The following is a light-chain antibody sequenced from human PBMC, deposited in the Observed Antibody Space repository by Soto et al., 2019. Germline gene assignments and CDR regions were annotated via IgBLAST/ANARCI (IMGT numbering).Light chain of an antibody. CDR2: GNT. CDR1: SSNIGGGYD. V-gene: IGLV1-40*01. J-gene: IGLJ1*01. Sequence: QSVLTQPPSVSGAPGQRVTISCTGSSSNIGGGYDVDWYQQLPGTAPKLLIYGNTNRPSGVPDRFSGSKSGTSASLAITGLQAEDEADYYCQSHDTSLSGYVFGTGTKVTVL. CDR3: QSHDTSLSGYV.